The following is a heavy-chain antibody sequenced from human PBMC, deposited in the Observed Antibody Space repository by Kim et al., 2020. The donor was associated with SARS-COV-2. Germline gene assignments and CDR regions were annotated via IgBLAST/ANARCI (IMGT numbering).Heavy chain of an antibody. J-gene: IGHJ4*02. Sequence: GGSLRLSCSASGFTFSSYAMHWVRQAPGKGLEFVSAISGNGFSTYYADSVKGRFSISRDNSKKTLYLQMSSLRGEDTAFYYCVKEERHSSAWYDIDYWGQGTLVTVSS. CDR3: VKEERHSSAWYDIDY. CDR1: GFTFSSYA. CDR2: ISGNGFST. V-gene: IGHV3-64D*09. D-gene: IGHD6-19*01.